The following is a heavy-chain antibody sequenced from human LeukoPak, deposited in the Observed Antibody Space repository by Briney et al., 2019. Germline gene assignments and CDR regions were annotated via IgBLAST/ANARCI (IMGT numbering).Heavy chain of an antibody. J-gene: IGHJ6*04. Sequence: GGSLRLSCAASGFTFTTYNTNWVRQAPGKGLEWVSYISSSGSTIYYADSVKGRFTISRDNAKNSLYLQMNSLRPEDTAVYYCAELGITMIGGVWGKGTTVTICS. D-gene: IGHD3-10*02. CDR2: ISSSGSTI. V-gene: IGHV3-48*04. CDR3: AELGITMIGGV. CDR1: GFTFTTYN.